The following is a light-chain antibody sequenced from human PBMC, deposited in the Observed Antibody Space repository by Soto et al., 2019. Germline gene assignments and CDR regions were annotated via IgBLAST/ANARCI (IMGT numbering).Light chain of an antibody. Sequence: QSALTQPASVSGSPGQSITISCTGTSSDVGSYNLVSWYQQHPGKAPKLIIFEGSKRPSGVSNRFSGSKSGNTASLTISGLQAEDEADYYCCSDARSSTYVFGTGTKVT. V-gene: IGLV2-23*01. J-gene: IGLJ1*01. CDR2: EGS. CDR3: CSDARSSTYV. CDR1: SSDVGSYNL.